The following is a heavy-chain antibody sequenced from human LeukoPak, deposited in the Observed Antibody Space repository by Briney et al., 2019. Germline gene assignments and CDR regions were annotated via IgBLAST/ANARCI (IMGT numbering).Heavy chain of an antibody. D-gene: IGHD3-3*01. Sequence: ASVKVSCKASGYTFTSYGISWVRQAPGQGVEWMGWISAYNGNTNYAQKLQGRVTMTTDTSTSTAYMELRSLRSDDTAVYYCARARHIVSSDFWSGYFYFDYWGQGTLVTVSS. CDR2: ISAYNGNT. CDR3: ARARHIVSSDFWSGYFYFDY. CDR1: GYTFTSYG. J-gene: IGHJ4*02. V-gene: IGHV1-18*01.